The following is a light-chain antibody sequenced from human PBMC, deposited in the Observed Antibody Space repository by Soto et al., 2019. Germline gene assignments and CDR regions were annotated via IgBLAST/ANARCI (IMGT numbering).Light chain of an antibody. CDR1: QGSRND. V-gene: IGKV1-17*01. CDR3: LQHSTFPFT. J-gene: IGKJ1*01. Sequence: DIQMTQFPSSLSASVGDRVTITCRASQGSRNDLGWYQQKPGKAPKRLIYAASSLQSGVPSRFIGSESETEFTLAISGLQPEDSATFYCLQHSTFPFTFGQGTNVEIK. CDR2: AAS.